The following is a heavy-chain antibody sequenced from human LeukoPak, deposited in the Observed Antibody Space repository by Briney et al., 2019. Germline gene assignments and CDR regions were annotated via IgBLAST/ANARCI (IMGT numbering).Heavy chain of an antibody. CDR3: ARAERGYSYGYSLY. CDR1: GFAFSSYS. D-gene: IGHD5-18*01. V-gene: IGHV3-48*02. Sequence: GGSLRLSCAASGFAFSSYSMNWVRQALGKGLEWVSYISSSSSTIYYADSVKGRFTISRDNAKNSLYLQMNSLRDEDTAVYYCARAERGYSYGYSLYWGQGTLVTVSS. CDR2: ISSSSSTI. J-gene: IGHJ4*02.